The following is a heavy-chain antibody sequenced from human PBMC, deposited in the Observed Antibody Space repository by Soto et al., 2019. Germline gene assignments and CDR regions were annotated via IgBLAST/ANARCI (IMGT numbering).Heavy chain of an antibody. CDR3: AKDGGADRYGMDV. V-gene: IGHV3-30*18. CDR2: ILYDGSNK. Sequence: GSLRLSCAASGFTFSSYGMHWVRQAPGKGLEWVAVILYDGSNKYYADSVKGRFTISRDNSKNTLYLQMNSLRPEDTAVYYCAKDGGADRYGMDVWGQGTTFTVSS. J-gene: IGHJ6*02. D-gene: IGHD1-26*01. CDR1: GFTFSSYG.